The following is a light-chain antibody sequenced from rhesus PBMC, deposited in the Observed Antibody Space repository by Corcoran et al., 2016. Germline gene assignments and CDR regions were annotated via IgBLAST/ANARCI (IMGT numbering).Light chain of an antibody. Sequence: DIQMTQSPSSLSASVGDRVTITCRASPGVSNWLAWYQQNPGKAPKLLIYRASNLETGVPSRFSGSGSGTDCMLTISSLQPEDIATYYCQQHEHSPWTFGQGTKVEIK. V-gene: IGKV1-69*01. CDR3: QQHEHSPWT. CDR1: PGVSNW. CDR2: RAS. J-gene: IGKJ1*01.